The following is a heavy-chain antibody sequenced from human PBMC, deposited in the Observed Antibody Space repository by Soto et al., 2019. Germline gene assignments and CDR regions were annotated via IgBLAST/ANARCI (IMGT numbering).Heavy chain of an antibody. CDR2: ISYDGSNK. CDR1: GFTFSSYG. Sequence: QVQLVESGGGVVQPGRSLRLSCAASGFTFSSYGMHWVRQAPGKGLEWVAVISYDGSNKYYADSVKGRFTISRDNSKNTLYLQMNSLRAEDTAVYYCAKDPYVYSSSPTAFDIWGQGTMVTVSS. D-gene: IGHD6-13*01. V-gene: IGHV3-30*18. J-gene: IGHJ3*02. CDR3: AKDPYVYSSSPTAFDI.